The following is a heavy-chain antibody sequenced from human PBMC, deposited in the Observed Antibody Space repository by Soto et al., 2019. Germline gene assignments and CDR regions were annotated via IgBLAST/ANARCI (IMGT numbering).Heavy chain of an antibody. CDR1: GYTFTSYS. Sequence: ASVKVSFKASGYTFTSYSINWGRQAPGQGLEWMGWINTNTGNPTYAQGFTGRFVFSLDTSVSTAYLQICSLKAEDTAVYYCARGPRIAAAGRAGWFDPWGQGTLVTV. D-gene: IGHD6-13*01. CDR2: INTNTGNP. J-gene: IGHJ5*02. CDR3: ARGPRIAAAGRAGWFDP. V-gene: IGHV7-4-1*01.